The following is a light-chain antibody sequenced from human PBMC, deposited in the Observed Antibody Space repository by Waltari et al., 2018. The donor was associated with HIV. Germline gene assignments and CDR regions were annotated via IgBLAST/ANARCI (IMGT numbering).Light chain of an antibody. CDR2: KAS. CDR3: QQYSTYAWA. V-gene: IGKV1-5*03. J-gene: IGKJ1*01. CDR1: QSINTW. Sequence: DIQMTQSPSTLSAFVGDSVTITCRASQSINTWLAWYQQKPGKAPKVLIYKASSLESGVPSRFSGSGSGTEFTLTISSVQPDDSATYYCQQYSTYAWAFGQGTKVEIK.